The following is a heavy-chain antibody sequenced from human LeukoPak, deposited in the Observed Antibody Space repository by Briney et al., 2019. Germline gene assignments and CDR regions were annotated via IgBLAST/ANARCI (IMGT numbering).Heavy chain of an antibody. V-gene: IGHV1-2*04. CDR3: ARGSPSGSYSVC. CDR2: INPNSGGT. CDR1: GYTFTGYC. Sequence: ASVKVSCKASGYTFTGYCMHWVRQAPGQGLEWMGWINPNSGGTNYAQKCQGWVTMNRDTSISTAYMELSRQRSDGPAMYYCARGSPSGSYSVCCGQRTLVTVPS. D-gene: IGHD3-10*01. J-gene: IGHJ1*01.